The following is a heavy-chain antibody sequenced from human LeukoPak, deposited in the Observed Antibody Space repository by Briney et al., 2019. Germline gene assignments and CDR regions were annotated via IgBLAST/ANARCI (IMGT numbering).Heavy chain of an antibody. V-gene: IGHV1-69*10. CDR3: ALTRYTNMWSDTSYFYMDV. CDR2: SIPMIGIG. CDR1: GGTLSKAA. J-gene: IGHJ6*03. Sequence: SVKVSCKASGGTLSKAAITWVRQAPGQGLEWMGRSIPMIGIGSYAQHFQGRITVSADKSTNTAYMELTSLRSEDTAVYYCALTRYTNMWSDTSYFYMDVWGKGTSVIVSS. D-gene: IGHD2-21*01.